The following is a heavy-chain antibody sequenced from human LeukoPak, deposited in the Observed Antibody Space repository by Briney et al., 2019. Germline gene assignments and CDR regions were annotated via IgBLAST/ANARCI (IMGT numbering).Heavy chain of an antibody. CDR3: ARVYCTNGVCSNWFDP. J-gene: IGHJ5*02. Sequence: PSQTLSLTCTVSGGSISSGDYYWSWIRQPPGKGLEWIGYIYYSGSTYYNPSLKSRVTISVDTSKNQFSLKLSSVTAADTAVYYCARVYCTNGVCSNWFDPWGQGTLVTASS. V-gene: IGHV4-30-4*01. CDR1: GGSISSGDYY. CDR2: IYYSGST. D-gene: IGHD2-8*01.